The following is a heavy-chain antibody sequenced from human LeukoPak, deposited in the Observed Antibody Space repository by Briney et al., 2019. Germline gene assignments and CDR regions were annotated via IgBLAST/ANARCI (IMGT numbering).Heavy chain of an antibody. CDR3: ASTTVTAREKYYFEY. J-gene: IGHJ4*02. CDR2: IYPGDSDT. V-gene: IGHV5-51*01. Sequence: GESLKISCKGSGYSITSYWIGWVRQMPGKGLEWMGIIYPGDSDTRYSPSFQGQVTISADKSISTAYLQWSSLKASDTAMYYCASTTVTAREKYYFEYWGQGTLVTVSS. CDR1: GYSITSYW. D-gene: IGHD4-17*01.